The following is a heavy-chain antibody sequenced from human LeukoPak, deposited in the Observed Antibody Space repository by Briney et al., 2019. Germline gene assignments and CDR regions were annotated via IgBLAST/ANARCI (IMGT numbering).Heavy chain of an antibody. CDR2: ITGSGDRT. D-gene: IGHD3-22*01. J-gene: IGHJ3*02. V-gene: IGHV3-23*01. CDR1: GFTFSSYG. CDR3: AKGDSSGYYYINDAFDI. Sequence: PGGSLRLSCAASGFTFSSYGMSRVRQAPGKGLEWVSAITGSGDRTNYADSVKGRFTISRDNSRNTLYLQMNSLRVEDTAVYYCAKGDSSGYYYINDAFDIWGQGTMVTVSS.